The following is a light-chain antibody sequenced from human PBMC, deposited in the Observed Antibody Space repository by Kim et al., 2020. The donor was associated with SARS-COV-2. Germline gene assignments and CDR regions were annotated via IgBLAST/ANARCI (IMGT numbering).Light chain of an antibody. CDR1: QNIHIW. J-gene: IGKJ1*01. Sequence: ASVGDRVTITCRASQNIHIWLAWFQQKPGKAPRVLMYKASTLESGVPSRFSGSGSGTEFTLTINSLQPDDSATYYCQQYDVHPETFGQGTKVDIK. CDR2: KAS. CDR3: QQYDVHPET. V-gene: IGKV1-5*03.